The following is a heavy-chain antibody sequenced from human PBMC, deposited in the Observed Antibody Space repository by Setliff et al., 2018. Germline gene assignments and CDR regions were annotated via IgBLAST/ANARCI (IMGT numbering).Heavy chain of an antibody. Sequence: SETLSLTCAVSGSPTIGYYWTWIRQAPGKGLEWIGYIHPWGGSSESTNYSPSLKSRITISLDKSKSQFSLKLTSVTVADTAVYYCARGLHSGTYWGTRPLGLDYWGQGSLGTAPQ. CDR3: ARGLHSGTYWGTRPLGLDY. CDR2: IHPWGGSSEST. CDR1: GSPTIGYY. V-gene: IGHV4-59*08. J-gene: IGHJ4*02. D-gene: IGHD1-26*01.